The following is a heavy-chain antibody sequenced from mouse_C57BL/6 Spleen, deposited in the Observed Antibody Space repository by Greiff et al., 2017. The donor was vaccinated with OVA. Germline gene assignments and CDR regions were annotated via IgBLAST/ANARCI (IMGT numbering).Heavy chain of an antibody. Sequence: VKLQESGAELVKPGASVKISCKASGYAFSSYWMNWVKQRPGKGLEWIGQIYPGDGDTNYNGKFKGKATLTADKSSSTAYMQLSSLTSEDSAVYFCARGDGFLAWFAYWGQGTLVTVSA. CDR2: IYPGDGDT. CDR1: GYAFSSYW. J-gene: IGHJ3*01. V-gene: IGHV1-80*01. D-gene: IGHD2-3*01. CDR3: ARGDGFLAWFAY.